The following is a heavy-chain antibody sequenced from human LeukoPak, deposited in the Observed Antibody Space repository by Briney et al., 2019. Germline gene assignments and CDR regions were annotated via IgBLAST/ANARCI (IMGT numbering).Heavy chain of an antibody. CDR1: GFTFSNYE. D-gene: IGHD6-19*01. Sequence: GGSLRLSCAASGFTFSNYEMNWVRQAPGKGLEWVSYISSSGSTIYYADSVKGRFTISRDNAKNSLYLQMNSLRAEDTAVYYCARRSIAVAGPFDYWGQGTLATVSS. CDR2: ISSSGSTI. V-gene: IGHV3-48*03. CDR3: ARRSIAVAGPFDY. J-gene: IGHJ4*02.